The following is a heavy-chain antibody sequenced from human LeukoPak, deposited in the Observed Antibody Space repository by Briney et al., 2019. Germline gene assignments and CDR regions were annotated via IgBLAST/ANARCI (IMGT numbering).Heavy chain of an antibody. Sequence: GGSLRLSCATSGFTFTTYGMIWVRQAPGKGLEWVSAISGSGGSTYYADSVKGRFTISRDNSKNTLYLQMNSLRAEDTAVYYCAKVITPAAAGRGYFDYWGQGTLVTVSS. CDR1: GFTFTTYG. CDR3: AKVITPAAAGRGYFDY. J-gene: IGHJ4*02. D-gene: IGHD6-13*01. CDR2: ISGSGGST. V-gene: IGHV3-23*01.